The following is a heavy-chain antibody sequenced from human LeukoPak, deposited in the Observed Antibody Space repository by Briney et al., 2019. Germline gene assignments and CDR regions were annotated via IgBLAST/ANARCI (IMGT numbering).Heavy chain of an antibody. Sequence: SETLSLTCAVYGGSFSGYYWSWIRQPPGKGLEWIGEINHSGSTNYNPSLKSRVTISVDTSKNQFSLKLSSVTAADTAVYYCARGRKDTMVRGVILASYFDYWGQGTLVTVSS. J-gene: IGHJ4*02. CDR1: GGSFSGYY. D-gene: IGHD3-10*01. V-gene: IGHV4-34*01. CDR3: ARGRKDTMVRGVILASYFDY. CDR2: INHSGST.